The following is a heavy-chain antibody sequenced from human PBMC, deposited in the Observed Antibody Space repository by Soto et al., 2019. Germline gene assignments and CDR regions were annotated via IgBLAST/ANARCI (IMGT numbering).Heavy chain of an antibody. D-gene: IGHD3-3*01. CDR1: GFTFDDYA. J-gene: IGHJ4*02. V-gene: IGHV3-9*01. CDR2: ISWNSGSI. CDR3: AKGTSDFWSDLIRGYFDY. Sequence: EVQLVESGGGLVQPGRSLRLSCAASGFTFDDYAMHWVRQAPGKGLEWVSGISWNSGSIGYADSVKGRFTISRDNAKNSLYLQMNSLRAEDTALYYCAKGTSDFWSDLIRGYFDYWGQGTLVTVSS.